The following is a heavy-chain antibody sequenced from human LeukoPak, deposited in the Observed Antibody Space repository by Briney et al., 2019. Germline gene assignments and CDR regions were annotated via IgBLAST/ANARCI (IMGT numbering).Heavy chain of an antibody. CDR2: MNPNSGNT. Sequence: GASVKVSCKASGYTFTSYDINWVRQATRQGLEWMGWMNPNSGNTGYAQKFQGRVTITRNTSISTAYMELSSLRSEDTAVYYCARARYCSSTCCYPRWFDPWGQGTLVTVSS. D-gene: IGHD2-2*01. V-gene: IGHV1-8*03. CDR3: ARARYCSSTCCYPRWFDP. J-gene: IGHJ5*02. CDR1: GYTFTSYD.